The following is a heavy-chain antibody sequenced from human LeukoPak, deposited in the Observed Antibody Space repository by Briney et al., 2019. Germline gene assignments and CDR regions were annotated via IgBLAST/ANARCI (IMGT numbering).Heavy chain of an antibody. CDR3: GRDLGGRSGY. Sequence: GGSPRLSCAGSGFIFNNYAMHWVRQPPGKGLEWVSGISWNSGSIDYADSVKGRFTISRDNAKNSLYLQMNSLRAEDTAVYYCGRDLGGRSGYWGQGTLVTDSS. D-gene: IGHD1-26*01. V-gene: IGHV3-9*01. J-gene: IGHJ4*02. CDR1: GFIFNNYA. CDR2: ISWNSGSI.